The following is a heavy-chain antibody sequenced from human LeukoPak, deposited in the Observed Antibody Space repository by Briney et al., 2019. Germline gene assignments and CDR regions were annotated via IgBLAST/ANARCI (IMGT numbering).Heavy chain of an antibody. CDR2: IYPRESP. CDR1: GGSFSAYS. Sequence: PWETLSLTCTVSGGSFSAYSRSWMRQPAGKGLEWIGRIYPRESPTYNASLKSGVITSVEKSKKQFSVKLRSAAAADRAVYCCAREWHHVFDCWGQGNLVTVSS. CDR3: AREWHHVFDC. V-gene: IGHV4-4*07. D-gene: IGHD3-10*02. J-gene: IGHJ4*02.